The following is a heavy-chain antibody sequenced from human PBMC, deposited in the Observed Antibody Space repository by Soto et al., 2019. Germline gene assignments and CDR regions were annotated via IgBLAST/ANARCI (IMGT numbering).Heavy chain of an antibody. J-gene: IGHJ6*02. CDR3: ARHRANSGPILYYYYGMDV. CDR1: GYSFTSYW. Sequence: PGESLKISCKGSGYSFTSYWIGWVRQMPGKGLEWMGIIYPGDSDTRYSPSFQGQVTIPADKSISTAYLQWSSLKASDAAMYYCARHRANSGPILYYYYGMDVWGQGTTVTVSS. CDR2: IYPGDSDT. V-gene: IGHV5-51*01. D-gene: IGHD5-12*01.